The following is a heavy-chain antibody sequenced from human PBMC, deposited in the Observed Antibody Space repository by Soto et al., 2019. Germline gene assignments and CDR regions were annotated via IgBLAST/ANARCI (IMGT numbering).Heavy chain of an antibody. V-gene: IGHV1-18*01. CDR3: ARVRQIVGYFYYYMDV. D-gene: IGHD6-6*01. Sequence: QVQLLQSGAAVKKPGASVKVSCKASGYTFTNYGITWVRQAPGQGLGRMGWISAYNGDTHYTQRLQGRVTMTTDTSTSTADMELRGLRSDDTAVYYCARVRQIVGYFYYYMDVWGKGTTVTVSS. J-gene: IGHJ6*03. CDR2: ISAYNGDT. CDR1: GYTFTNYG.